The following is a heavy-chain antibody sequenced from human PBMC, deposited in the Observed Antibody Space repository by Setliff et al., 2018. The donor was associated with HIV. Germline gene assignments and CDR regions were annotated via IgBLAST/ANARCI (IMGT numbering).Heavy chain of an antibody. J-gene: IGHJ6*03. D-gene: IGHD2-2*02. CDR3: AREPAAIQGAYYYYYLDV. Sequence: SETLSLTCAVYGGSFSGYYWSWIRQPPGKGLEWIGEINYSGGTNYNPSPKSRVTISVDTSKNQFSLELSSVTAADTAVYYCAREPAAIQGAYYYYYLDVWGKGTAVTVSS. CDR2: INYSGGT. V-gene: IGHV4-34*01. CDR1: GGSFSGYY.